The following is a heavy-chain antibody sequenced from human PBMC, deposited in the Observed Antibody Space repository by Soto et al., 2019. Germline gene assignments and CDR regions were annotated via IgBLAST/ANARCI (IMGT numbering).Heavy chain of an antibody. CDR1: GGSINNVNYY. J-gene: IGHJ5*02. V-gene: IGHV4-39*01. CDR3: ARNEYDMLLEWFDP. CDR2: IYFSGST. D-gene: IGHD3-16*01. Sequence: QVQLRESGPGLVKPSETLSLTCTVSGGSINNVNYYWAWIRQPPGKGLEWIGSIYFSGSTYYSPSLKSRVTMSFDTPKNQFSLRLNSVTAADTAVYYCARNEYDMLLEWFDPWGQGTLVTVSS.